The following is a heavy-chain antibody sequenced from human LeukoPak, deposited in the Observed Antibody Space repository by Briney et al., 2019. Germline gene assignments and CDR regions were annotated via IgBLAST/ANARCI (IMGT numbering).Heavy chain of an antibody. J-gene: IGHJ6*04. CDR2: ISSSSSYI. V-gene: IGHV3-21*01. D-gene: IGHD2-15*01. CDR1: GFTFSRYS. CDR3: ARVCVVVVAATRYYYYGMDV. Sequence: PGGSLRLSCAASGFTFSRYSMNWVRQAPGKGLEWVSSISSSSSYIYYADSVKGRFTISRDNAKNSLYLQMNSLRAEDTAVYYCARVCVVVVAATRYYYYGMDVWGNGTTVTVSS.